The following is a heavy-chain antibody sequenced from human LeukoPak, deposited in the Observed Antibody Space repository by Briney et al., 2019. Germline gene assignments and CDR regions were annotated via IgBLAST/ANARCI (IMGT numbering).Heavy chain of an antibody. CDR3: AKEPFKYYYDSSGLDY. V-gene: IGHV3-23*01. Sequence: GGSLRLSCAASGFTFSSYAMSWVRQAPGKGLEWVSAISGSGGSTYYADSVKGRFTISRDNSKNTLYLQMNSLRAEDTAVYYCAKEPFKYYYDSSGLDYWGQGTLVTVSS. J-gene: IGHJ4*02. D-gene: IGHD3-22*01. CDR2: ISGSGGST. CDR1: GFTFSSYA.